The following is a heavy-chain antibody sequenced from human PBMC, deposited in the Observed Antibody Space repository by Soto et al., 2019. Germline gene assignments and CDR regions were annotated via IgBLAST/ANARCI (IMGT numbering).Heavy chain of an antibody. CDR2: MNPNSGTT. J-gene: IGHJ4*02. CDR3: ARGYCSGGSCLDY. Sequence: VKVSCTASGYTFTRYDINWVRQATVQGLECMGWMNPNSGTTGYAQNFQGRVTMTRNTSISTAYMELSSLRSEDTAVYYCARGYCSGGSCLDYWGQGTLVTVSS. V-gene: IGHV1-8*01. D-gene: IGHD2-15*01. CDR1: GYTFTRYD.